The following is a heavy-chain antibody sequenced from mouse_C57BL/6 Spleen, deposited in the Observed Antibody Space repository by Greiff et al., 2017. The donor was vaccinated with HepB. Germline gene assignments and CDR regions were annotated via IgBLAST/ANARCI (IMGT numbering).Heavy chain of an antibody. V-gene: IGHV14-4*01. CDR3: TITTVVATRYFDV. CDR2: IDPENGDT. Sequence: VQLKQSGAELVRPGASVKLSCTASGFNIKDDYMHWVKQRPEQGLEWIGWIDPENGDTEYASKFQGKATITADTSSNTAYLQLSSLTSEDTAVYYCTITTVVATRYFDVWGTGTTVTVSS. D-gene: IGHD1-1*01. CDR1: GFNIKDDY. J-gene: IGHJ1*03.